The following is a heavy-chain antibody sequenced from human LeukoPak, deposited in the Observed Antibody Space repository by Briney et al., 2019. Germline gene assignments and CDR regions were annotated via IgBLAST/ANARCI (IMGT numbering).Heavy chain of an antibody. CDR2: ISSSSSYI. J-gene: IGHJ4*02. V-gene: IGHV3-21*01. Sequence: GGSLRLSCAASGFTFSSYSMNWVRQAPGKGLEWVSSISSSSSYIYYADSVKGRFTISRDNAKNSLYLQMNSLRAEDTAVYYCAKEWGSGSYYYFDYWGQGTLVTVSS. CDR3: AKEWGSGSYYYFDY. D-gene: IGHD1-26*01. CDR1: GFTFSSYS.